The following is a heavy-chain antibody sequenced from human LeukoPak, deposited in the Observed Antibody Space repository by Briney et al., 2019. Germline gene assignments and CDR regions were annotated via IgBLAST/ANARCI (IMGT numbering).Heavy chain of an antibody. CDR2: INRDGSRT. CDR3: ARDEGSEVPTIRGYDL. D-gene: IGHD5-12*01. CDR1: GFAFSTYW. J-gene: IGHJ5*02. Sequence: PGGSLRLSCAASGFAFSTYWIHWVRQAPGEGLVWVSSINRDGSRTYYADSVKGRFTISRDNAKNTLYLQMNSLRAEDSAVFYCARDEGSEVPTIRGYDLWGQGTLVTVSS. V-gene: IGHV3-74*01.